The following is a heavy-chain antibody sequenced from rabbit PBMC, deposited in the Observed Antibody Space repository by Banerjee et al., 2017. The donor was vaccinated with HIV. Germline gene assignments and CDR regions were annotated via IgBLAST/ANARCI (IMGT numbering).Heavy chain of an antibody. Sequence: QSWEESGGDLVKPGGTLTLTCKASGRDFRRDYYMCWLRQAPGKGLEWIACINISSGNTVYATWAKGRFTISKTSSTTVTLQMTSLTAADTATYFCARDLADVTGWNFGLWGPGTLVTVS. V-gene: IGHV1S40*01. CDR1: GRDFRRDYY. D-gene: IGHD7-1*01. J-gene: IGHJ6*01. CDR3: ARDLADVTGWNFGL. CDR2: INISSGNT.